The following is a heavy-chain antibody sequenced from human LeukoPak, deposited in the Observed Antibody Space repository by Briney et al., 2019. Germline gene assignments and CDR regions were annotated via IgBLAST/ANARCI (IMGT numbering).Heavy chain of an antibody. Sequence: GRSLRLSCAASGFTFSSYAMHWVRQAPGKGLEWVAVISYDGGNKYYADSVKGRFTISRNNSKNTVYLQMNSLRTEDTAVYYCARGRGMAKISRGDYWGRGTLATVSS. V-gene: IGHV3-30-3*01. J-gene: IGHJ4*02. CDR1: GFTFSSYA. CDR2: ISYDGGNK. CDR3: ARGRGMAKISRGDY. D-gene: IGHD5-24*01.